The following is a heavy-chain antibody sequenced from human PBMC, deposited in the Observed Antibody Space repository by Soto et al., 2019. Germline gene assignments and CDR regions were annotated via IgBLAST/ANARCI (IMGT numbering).Heavy chain of an antibody. V-gene: IGHV3-23*01. CDR3: AKAAVPGNYRLYFDY. CDR2: ISGSGGST. Sequence: PGGSLRLSCAASGFTFSSYAMSWVRQAPGKGLEWVSAISGSGGSTYYADSVKGRFTISRDNSKNTLYLQMNSLRAEDAAVYYCAKAAVPGNYRLYFDYWGQGTLVTVSS. J-gene: IGHJ4*02. D-gene: IGHD4-4*01. CDR1: GFTFSSYA.